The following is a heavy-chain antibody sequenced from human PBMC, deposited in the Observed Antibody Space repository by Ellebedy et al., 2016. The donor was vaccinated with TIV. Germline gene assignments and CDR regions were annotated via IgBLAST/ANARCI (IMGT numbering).Heavy chain of an antibody. Sequence: SLKISCAASGFTFDDYAMHWVRQAPGKGLEWVSGIRWNSGSIGYADSVKGRFTISRDNAKNSLYLQMNSLRAEDTALYFCAKDKGSDYDFWRGRFSQDYYYGMDVWGQGTTVTVSS. J-gene: IGHJ6*02. D-gene: IGHD3-3*01. V-gene: IGHV3-9*01. CDR1: GFTFDDYA. CDR3: AKDKGSDYDFWRGRFSQDYYYGMDV. CDR2: IRWNSGSI.